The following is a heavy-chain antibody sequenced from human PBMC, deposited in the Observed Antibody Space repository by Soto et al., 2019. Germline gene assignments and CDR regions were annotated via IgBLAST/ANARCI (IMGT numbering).Heavy chain of an antibody. CDR1: GFTFNIYA. J-gene: IGHJ6*02. CDR3: AREDDYGYRYINYGLDV. D-gene: IGHD4-17*01. CDR2: ISFDGTKK. Sequence: QAQLVESGGGVVQPGRSLRLSCAASGFTFNIYALHWVRQAPGKGLEWVAVISFDGTKKYYSDSVKGRFTISRDNLKNTLFLQMNTLRVEDAALYFCAREDDYGYRYINYGLDVWGQGTTVTVSS. V-gene: IGHV3-30-3*01.